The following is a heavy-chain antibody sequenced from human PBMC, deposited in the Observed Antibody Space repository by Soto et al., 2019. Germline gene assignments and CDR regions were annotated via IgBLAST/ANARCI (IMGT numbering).Heavy chain of an antibody. V-gene: IGHV3-23*01. CDR2: ISGSGGST. J-gene: IGHJ4*02. Sequence: EVQLLESGGGLVQPGGSLRLSCAASGFALSSYAMTWVRQAPGKGLEWLSGISGSGGSTYYADSVKGRFTTSRDTSKNTLYLQMNSLRVEDTAIYYCAKVHSSGWAPYFDDWGQGTLVTVSS. D-gene: IGHD6-19*01. CDR3: AKVHSSGWAPYFDD. CDR1: GFALSSYA.